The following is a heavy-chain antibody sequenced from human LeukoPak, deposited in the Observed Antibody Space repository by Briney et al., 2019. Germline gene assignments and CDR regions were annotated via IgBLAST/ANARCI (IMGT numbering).Heavy chain of an antibody. J-gene: IGHJ4*02. D-gene: IGHD3-22*01. CDR3: ARVTGYMIEDYFDS. Sequence: SETLSLTCTVSGGSISSYYWSWIRQPPGKGLEWIGYIYYSGSTNYNPSLKSRVTISVDTSKNQFSLKLSSVTAADTAVYYCARVTGYMIEDYFDSWGQGTLVTVSS. CDR2: IYYSGST. CDR1: GGSISSYY. V-gene: IGHV4-59*01.